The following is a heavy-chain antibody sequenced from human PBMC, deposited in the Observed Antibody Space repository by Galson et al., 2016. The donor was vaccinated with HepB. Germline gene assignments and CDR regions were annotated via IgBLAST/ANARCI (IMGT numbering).Heavy chain of an antibody. CDR2: ISYDGSNK. CDR1: GFTFSSYA. V-gene: IGHV3-30-3*01. Sequence: SLRLSCAASGFTFSSYAMHWVRQAPGKGLEWVALISYDGSNKYYADSVKGRFTISRDNSKNTLYLQMSSLRPGNTAVYHCAREWKEGAARYYYGMDVWGQGTTVTVSS. J-gene: IGHJ6*02. CDR3: AREWKEGAARYYYGMDV. D-gene: IGHD6-6*01.